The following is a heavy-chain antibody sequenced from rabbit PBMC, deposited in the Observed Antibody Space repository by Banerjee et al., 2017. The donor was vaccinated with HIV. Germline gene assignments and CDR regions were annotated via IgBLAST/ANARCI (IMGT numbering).Heavy chain of an antibody. CDR1: GFSFSNKYV. J-gene: IGHJ4*01. CDR2: IYTGNGGIT. V-gene: IGHV1S45*01. D-gene: IGHD4-2*01. Sequence: QEQLEESGGDLVKPGASLTLTCTASGFSFSNKYVMCWVRQAPGKGLEWIACIYTGNGGITYYATWAKGRFTISETSSTTVTLQMTSLTAADTATYFCARDAGYAGSNLWGPGTLVTVS. CDR3: ARDAGYAGSNL.